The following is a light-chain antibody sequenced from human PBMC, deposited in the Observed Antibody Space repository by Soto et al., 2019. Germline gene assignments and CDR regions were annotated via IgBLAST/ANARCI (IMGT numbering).Light chain of an antibody. CDR3: SSYTSSSTQV. Sequence: QAVLTQPASVSWSPGQSITISCTGTSSDDGGYNYVSWYQHHPGKAPKLMLYEVSNRPSGVSNRFSGSKSGNTASLTISGLQAEDEADYYCSSYTSSSTQVLGTGTRSPS. J-gene: IGLJ1*01. CDR2: EVS. CDR1: SSDDGGYNY. V-gene: IGLV2-14*01.